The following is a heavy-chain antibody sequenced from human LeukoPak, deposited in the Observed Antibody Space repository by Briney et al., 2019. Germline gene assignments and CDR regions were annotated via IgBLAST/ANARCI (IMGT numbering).Heavy chain of an antibody. D-gene: IGHD3-3*01. CDR1: GGSVSSGSYY. Sequence: SETLSLTCTVSGGSVSSGSYYWSWIRQPPGKGLEWIGYIYYSGSTNYNPSLKGRVTISVDTSKNQFSLKLSSVTAADTAVYYCARDRGGRITIFGVVIHDAFDIWGQGTMVTVSS. CDR3: ARDRGGRITIFGVVIHDAFDI. CDR2: IYYSGST. V-gene: IGHV4-61*01. J-gene: IGHJ3*02.